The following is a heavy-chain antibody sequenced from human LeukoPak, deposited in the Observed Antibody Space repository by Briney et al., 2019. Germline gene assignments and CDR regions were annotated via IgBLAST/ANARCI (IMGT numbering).Heavy chain of an antibody. D-gene: IGHD3-10*01. J-gene: IGHJ3*02. Sequence: SETLSLTCTVSGGSISSSSYYWGWIRQPPGKGLEWIGSIYYSGSTYYNPSLKSRVTISVDTSKNQFSLKLSSVTAADTAVYYCARGKGMVRGVIRSFGAFDIWGQGTMVTVSS. CDR2: IYYSGST. CDR3: ARGKGMVRGVIRSFGAFDI. V-gene: IGHV4-39*07. CDR1: GGSISSSSYY.